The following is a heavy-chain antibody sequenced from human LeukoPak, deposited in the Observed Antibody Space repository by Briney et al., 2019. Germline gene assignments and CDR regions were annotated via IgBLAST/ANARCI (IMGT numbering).Heavy chain of an antibody. CDR2: ISAYNGNT. CDR3: AVTLEWLKWGAFDI. J-gene: IGHJ3*02. V-gene: IGHV1-18*01. D-gene: IGHD3-3*01. Sequence: ASVKVSCKASGYTFTSYGISWVRQAPGQGLEWMGWISAYNGNTSYAQKLRGRVTMTTDTSTSTAYMELRSLRSEDTAVYYCAVTLEWLKWGAFDIWGQGTMVTVSS. CDR1: GYTFTSYG.